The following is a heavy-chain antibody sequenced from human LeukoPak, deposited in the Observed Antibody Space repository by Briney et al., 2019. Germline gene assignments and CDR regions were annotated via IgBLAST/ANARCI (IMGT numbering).Heavy chain of an antibody. CDR1: GYSFTNYW. CDR2: IYPGDSDT. Sequence: GESLKISCKGSGYSFTNYWIGWVRQMPGKGLEWMGIIYPGDSDTRYSPSFQGQVTFSADKSISTTYLQWSSMKASDTAMYYCARLPGYCTGGSCYFDYWGRGTLVTVSS. CDR3: ARLPGYCTGGSCYFDY. D-gene: IGHD2-15*01. V-gene: IGHV5-51*01. J-gene: IGHJ4*02.